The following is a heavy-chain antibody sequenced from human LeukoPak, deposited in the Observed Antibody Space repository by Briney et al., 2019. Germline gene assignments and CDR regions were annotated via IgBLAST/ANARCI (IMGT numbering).Heavy chain of an antibody. Sequence: KPSETLSLTCTVSGGSIETYYWSWIRQPAGKGLEWIGRVYASGSTDYNPSLKSRVTMSVDTSKNQFSLKLSSVTAADTAVYYCAREAGDIVLMVYAYNWFDPWGQGTLVTVSS. J-gene: IGHJ5*02. CDR3: AREAGDIVLMVYAYNWFDP. V-gene: IGHV4-4*07. CDR1: GGSIETYY. CDR2: VYASGST. D-gene: IGHD2-8*01.